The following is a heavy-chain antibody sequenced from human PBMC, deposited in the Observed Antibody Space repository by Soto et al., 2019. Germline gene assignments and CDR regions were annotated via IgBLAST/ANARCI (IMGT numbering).Heavy chain of an antibody. V-gene: IGHV4-59*01. CDR1: GDSISSSY. J-gene: IGHJ6*03. Sequence: QVQLQESGPGLVKPSETLSLTCTVSGDSISSSYWNWIRQAPGKGLEWIGSIDDTGSTNYNPSLKSRVTLSVDPSNNQYSLKQSSVTAADTAVYYCARGVLEWLLRDSYYYYMDVWGKGTRVTVSS. CDR3: ARGVLEWLLRDSYYYYMDV. CDR2: IDDTGST. D-gene: IGHD3-3*01.